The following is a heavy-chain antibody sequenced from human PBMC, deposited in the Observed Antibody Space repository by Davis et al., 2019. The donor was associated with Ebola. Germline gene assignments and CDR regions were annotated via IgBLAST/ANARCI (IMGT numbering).Heavy chain of an antibody. D-gene: IGHD3-16*01. CDR3: ARGMGELALN. Sequence: ASVKVSCKASGYPFTDFAINWLRQAPGQRFEWLGWITTNTASPTYARGFSERFVFPLDTSVNTAFLQINNLRAEDTAIYYCARGMGELALNWGQGTLVTVSS. J-gene: IGHJ4*02. V-gene: IGHV7-4-1*02. CDR2: ITTNTASP. CDR1: GYPFTDFA.